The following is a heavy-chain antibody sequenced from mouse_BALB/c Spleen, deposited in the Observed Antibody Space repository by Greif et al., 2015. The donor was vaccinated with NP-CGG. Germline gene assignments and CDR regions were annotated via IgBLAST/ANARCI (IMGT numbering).Heavy chain of an antibody. CDR3: TRHDGYYDVDY. V-gene: IGHV1S81*02. Sequence: QVQLQQSGAELVKPGASVKLSCKASGYTFTSYYMYWVKQRPGQGLEWIGEINPSNGGTNFNEKFKSKATLTVDKSSSTAYMQLSSLTSKDSAVYYCTRHDGYYDVDYWGQGTTLTVSS. CDR1: GYTFTSYY. D-gene: IGHD2-3*01. CDR2: INPSNGGT. J-gene: IGHJ2*01.